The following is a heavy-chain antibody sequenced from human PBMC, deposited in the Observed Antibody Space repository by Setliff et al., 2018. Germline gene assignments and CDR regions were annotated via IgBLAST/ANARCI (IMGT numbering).Heavy chain of an antibody. CDR3: ARGVPAATNLESYGMDV. CDR1: GGTFSSYA. Sequence: SVKVSCKASGGTFSSYAISWVRQAPGQGLEWMGGIIPILGIANYAQKFQGRVTITRDMSTSTAYMELSSLRSEDTAVYYCARGVPAATNLESYGMDVWGQGTTVTVSS. V-gene: IGHV1-69*10. J-gene: IGHJ6*02. CDR2: IIPILGIA. D-gene: IGHD2-2*01.